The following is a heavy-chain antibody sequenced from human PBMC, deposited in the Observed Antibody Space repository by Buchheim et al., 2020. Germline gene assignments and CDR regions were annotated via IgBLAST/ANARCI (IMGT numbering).Heavy chain of an antibody. V-gene: IGHV3-48*03. Sequence: EVQLVESGGGLVQPGGSLRLSCAASGFTFSSYEMNWVRQAPWKGLEWVSYISSSGSTIYYADSVKGRFTISRDNAKNSLYLQMNSLRAEDTAVYYCAREGGSWYYDSSDYGMDVWGQGTT. CDR1: GFTFSSYE. J-gene: IGHJ6*02. D-gene: IGHD3-22*01. CDR3: AREGGSWYYDSSDYGMDV. CDR2: ISSSGSTI.